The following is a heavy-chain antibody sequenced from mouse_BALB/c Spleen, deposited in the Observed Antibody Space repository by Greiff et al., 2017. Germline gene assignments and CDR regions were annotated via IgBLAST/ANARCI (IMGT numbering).Heavy chain of an antibody. D-gene: IGHD1-1*01. CDR2: IWAGGST. CDR3: ARVVITTVVARGYAMDY. Sequence: VQLVESGPGLVAPSQSLSITCTVSGFSLTSYGVHWVRQPPGKGLEWLGVIWAGGSTNYNSALMSRLSISKDNSKSQVFLKMNSLQTDDTAMYYCARVVITTVVARGYAMDYWGQGTSVTVSS. J-gene: IGHJ4*01. CDR1: GFSLTSYG. V-gene: IGHV2-9*02.